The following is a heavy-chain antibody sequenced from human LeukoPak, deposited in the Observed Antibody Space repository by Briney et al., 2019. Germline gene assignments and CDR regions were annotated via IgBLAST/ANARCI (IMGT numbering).Heavy chain of an antibody. CDR1: GGSFSGYY. J-gene: IGHJ5*02. CDR3: SEDLPTGGLFDP. D-gene: IGHD3-16*01. Sequence: PSETLSLTCPVYGGSFSGYYWSWIRQPPGKGREWIGEINHSGSTNYNPSLKSQVTISVDQSKYQYSLKLASGTAAAPAVYSCSEDLPTGGLFDPWGERTLVSVSS. V-gene: IGHV4-34*01. CDR2: INHSGST.